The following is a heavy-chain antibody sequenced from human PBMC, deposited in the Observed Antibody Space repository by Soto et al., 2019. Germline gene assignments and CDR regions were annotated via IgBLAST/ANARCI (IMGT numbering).Heavy chain of an antibody. V-gene: IGHV4-31*03. CDR1: GGSISSGGYY. Sequence: SETLSLTCTVSGGSISSGGYYWSWIRQHPGKGLEWIGYIYYSGSTYYNPSLKSRVTISVDTCKNQFSLKLSSVTAADTAVYYCARDRFFWADSSGQSTYRGEVPEYYYYYYGMDVWGQGTTVTVSS. J-gene: IGHJ6*02. CDR3: ARDRFFWADSSGQSTYRGEVPEYYYYYYGMDV. D-gene: IGHD3-22*01. CDR2: IYYSGST.